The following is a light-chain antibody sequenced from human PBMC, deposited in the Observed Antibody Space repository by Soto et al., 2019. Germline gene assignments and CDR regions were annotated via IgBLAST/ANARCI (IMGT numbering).Light chain of an antibody. CDR1: QTVSNN. CDR3: QQYNKWPLT. Sequence: EIVMTQSPATLSVSPGEKATLSCRASQTVSNNLAWYQQKPGQAPRLLIYFASPRATGIPARFSGSGSGTEFTFTISSLQSEDFAVYYCQQYNKWPLTFGGGTKVETK. V-gene: IGKV3-15*01. CDR2: FAS. J-gene: IGKJ4*01.